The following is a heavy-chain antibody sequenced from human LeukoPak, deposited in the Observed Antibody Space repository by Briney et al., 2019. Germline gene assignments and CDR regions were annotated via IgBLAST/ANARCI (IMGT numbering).Heavy chain of an antibody. CDR3: ARPYYSSSWPDAFDI. Sequence: PSETLSLTCTVSGGSISSYYWSWIRQPPGKGLEWIGYIYYSGSTNYNPYLKSRVTISVDTSKNQFSLKLSSVTAADTAVYYCARPYYSSSWPDAFDIWGQGTMGTVSS. CDR1: GGSISSYY. V-gene: IGHV4-59*01. D-gene: IGHD6-13*01. CDR2: IYYSGST. J-gene: IGHJ3*02.